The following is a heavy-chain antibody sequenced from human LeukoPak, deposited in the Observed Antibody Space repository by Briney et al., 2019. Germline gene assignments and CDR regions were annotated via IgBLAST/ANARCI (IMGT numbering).Heavy chain of an antibody. J-gene: IGHJ3*02. CDR2: ISTNGGST. V-gene: IGHV3-64D*09. Sequence: GGSLRLSCSASGSTFSMYAMHWVRQAPGRGLEYVSGISTNGGSTYYADSVKGRSTISRDNSKNTLYLQMSSLRTEDTAVFYCVKARNENSYFYDAFDMWGQGTMVTVSS. CDR3: VKARNENSYFYDAFDM. CDR1: GSTFSMYA. D-gene: IGHD5-18*01.